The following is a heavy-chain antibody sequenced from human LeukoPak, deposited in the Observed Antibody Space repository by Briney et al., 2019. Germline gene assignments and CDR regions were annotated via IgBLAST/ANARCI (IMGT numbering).Heavy chain of an antibody. CDR1: GASTSSGNW. D-gene: IGHD5-24*01. CDR2: IHHSGTT. CDR3: ATRDESRTDVTPCDH. J-gene: IGHJ4*02. Sequence: PSETLSLTCGVAGASTSSGNWWTWVRQPPGKGLEWIGEIHHSGTTNYNPPLMPRVTISVDKSRNQFSLDLTSVTGADTAVYYCATRDESRTDVTPCDHWGQGALVTVSS. V-gene: IGHV4-4*02.